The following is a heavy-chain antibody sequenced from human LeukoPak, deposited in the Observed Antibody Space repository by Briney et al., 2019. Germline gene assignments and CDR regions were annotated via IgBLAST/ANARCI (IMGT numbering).Heavy chain of an antibody. Sequence: GGSLRLSCAASGFTFSSYAMGWVRQAPGKGLEWVSAISGSGGSTYYADSVKGRFTISRDNSKNTLYLQMNSLRAEDTAVYYCARKDGRYKAVDYWGQGTLVTVSS. CDR1: GFTFSSYA. CDR3: ARKDGRYKAVDY. J-gene: IGHJ4*02. D-gene: IGHD1-20*01. CDR2: ISGSGGST. V-gene: IGHV3-23*01.